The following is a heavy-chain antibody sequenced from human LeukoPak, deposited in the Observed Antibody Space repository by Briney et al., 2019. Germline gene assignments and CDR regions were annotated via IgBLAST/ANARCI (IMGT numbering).Heavy chain of an antibody. J-gene: IGHJ5*02. Sequence: PSETLSLTCTVSGGSISSYYWSWIRQPAGKGLEWIGRIYTSGSTNYNPSLKSRVTISVDTSKNQFSLKLSSVTAADTAVYYCARDLVGATLRNWFDPWGQGTLVTVSS. CDR3: ARDLVGATLRNWFDP. CDR1: GGSISSYY. D-gene: IGHD1-26*01. CDR2: IYTSGST. V-gene: IGHV4-4*07.